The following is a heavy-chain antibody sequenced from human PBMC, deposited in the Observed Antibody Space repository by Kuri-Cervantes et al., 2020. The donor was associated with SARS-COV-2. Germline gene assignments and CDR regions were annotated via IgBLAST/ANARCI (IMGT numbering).Heavy chain of an antibody. CDR3: ARDSMTTRDFDY. D-gene: IGHD4-11*01. J-gene: IGHJ4*02. CDR2: LTNDGSDA. Sequence: GESLKISCAASGFTFSSYAMSWVRQAPGKGLVWVSRLTNDGSDAIFADSVKGRFTISRDNAKNMLYLYMNSLRADDTAVYYCARDSMTTRDFDYWGQGTLVPSPQ. CDR1: GFTFSSYA. V-gene: IGHV3-74*01.